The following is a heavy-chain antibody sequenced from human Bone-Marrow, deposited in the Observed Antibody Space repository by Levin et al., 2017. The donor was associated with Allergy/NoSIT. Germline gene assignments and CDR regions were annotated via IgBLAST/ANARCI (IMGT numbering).Heavy chain of an antibody. CDR3: AKGRVRYFDSYDFDF. J-gene: IGHJ4*02. CDR2: ISLDGNNE. D-gene: IGHD3-9*01. CDR1: GFTFNSYG. V-gene: IGHV3-30*18. Sequence: GGSLRLSCAASGFTFNSYGMHWVRQAPGKGLEWVAVISLDGNNEYYGDSVKGRFSISRDNSKNTLFLQMNSLRAEDTAVYYCAKGRVRYFDSYDFDFWGQGTLVTVSS.